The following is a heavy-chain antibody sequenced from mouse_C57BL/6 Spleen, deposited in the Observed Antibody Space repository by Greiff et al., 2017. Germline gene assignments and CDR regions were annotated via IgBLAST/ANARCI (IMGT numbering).Heavy chain of an antibody. V-gene: IGHV14-4*01. CDR2: INPEHGDT. CDR3: ATLDYDDGDAMDY. J-gene: IGHJ4*01. Sequence: VQLQQSGAELVRPGASVTFSCTASGFTINSDYMSWVKQRPEEGLEWFGCINPEHGDTEYASKFQGKATITADTSSNTAYLQLSSLTSEDTAVYYCATLDYDDGDAMDYWGQGTSVTVSS. CDR1: GFTINSDY. D-gene: IGHD2-4*01.